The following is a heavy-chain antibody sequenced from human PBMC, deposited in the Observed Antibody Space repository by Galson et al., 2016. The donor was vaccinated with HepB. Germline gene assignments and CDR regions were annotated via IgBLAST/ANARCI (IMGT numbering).Heavy chain of an antibody. J-gene: IGHJ4*02. CDR3: AKDLLPSGAGREDYFDY. D-gene: IGHD6-19*01. Sequence: SLRLSCAASGFTFNSYGMHWVRQAPGKGLEWVAVIWYDGNNKYYADSVKGRFTISRDNSKKMLYLQMNSLRAEDTAIYYCAKDLLPSGAGREDYFDYWGQGTLVTVSS. CDR2: IWYDGNNK. CDR1: GFTFNSYG. V-gene: IGHV3-33*06.